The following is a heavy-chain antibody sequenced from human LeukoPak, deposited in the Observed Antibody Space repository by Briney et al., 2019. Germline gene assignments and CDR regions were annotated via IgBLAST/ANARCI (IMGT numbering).Heavy chain of an antibody. Sequence: WASVKVSCKASGGTFSSYAISWVRQAPGQGLEWMGRIIPILGIANYAQKFQGRVTITADKSTSTAYMELSSLRSEDTAVYYCARGPTPYYGSGSQLDYWGQGTLVTVSS. D-gene: IGHD3-10*01. CDR1: GGTFSSYA. CDR2: IIPILGIA. V-gene: IGHV1-69*04. J-gene: IGHJ4*02. CDR3: ARGPTPYYGSGSQLDY.